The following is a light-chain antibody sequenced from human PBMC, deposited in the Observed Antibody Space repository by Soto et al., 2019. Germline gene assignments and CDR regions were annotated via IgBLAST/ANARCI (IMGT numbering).Light chain of an antibody. CDR1: SSKIGSNT. CDR3: AAWDDSLNGLYV. CDR2: SNN. Sequence: QSVLTQPPSASGTPGQRVTISCSGSSSKIGSNTVNWYQQLPGTAPKLLIYSNNQRPSGVPDRFSGSKSRTSASLAISGLQSEDEADYYCAAWDDSLNGLYVFGTGTKVTVL. J-gene: IGLJ1*01. V-gene: IGLV1-44*01.